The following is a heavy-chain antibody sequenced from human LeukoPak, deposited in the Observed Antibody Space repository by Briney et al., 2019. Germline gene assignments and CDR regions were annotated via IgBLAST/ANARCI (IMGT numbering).Heavy chain of an antibody. V-gene: IGHV3-30*18. CDR3: AEAGPTDY. Sequence: GGALRLSCAASGFTFSTYGMHWVGQAPGKGVEGVAAISHDGSNKNYADSVKGRFTISTDNSKSTLYLQMNSLTVDDTALYLCAEAGPTDYWGQGTLVTVSS. CDR1: GFTFSTYG. D-gene: IGHD1-7*01. J-gene: IGHJ4*02. CDR2: ISHDGSNK.